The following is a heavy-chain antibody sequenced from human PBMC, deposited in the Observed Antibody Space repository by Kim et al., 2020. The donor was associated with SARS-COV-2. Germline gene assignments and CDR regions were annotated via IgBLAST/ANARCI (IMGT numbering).Heavy chain of an antibody. CDR3: AKDVDYYDSSGYLFDY. V-gene: IGHV3-33*06. J-gene: IGHJ4*02. Sequence: SLRLSCAASGFTFSSYGMHWVRQAPGKGLEWVAVIWYDGSNKYYADSVKGRFTISRDNSKNTLYLQMNSLRAEDTAVYYCAKDVDYYDSSGYLFDYWGQGTLVTVSS. CDR1: GFTFSSYG. D-gene: IGHD3-22*01. CDR2: IWYDGSNK.